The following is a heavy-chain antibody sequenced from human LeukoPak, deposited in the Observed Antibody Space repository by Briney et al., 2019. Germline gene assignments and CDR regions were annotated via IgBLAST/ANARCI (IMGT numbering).Heavy chain of an antibody. CDR1: GYTCTGYY. V-gene: IGHV1-2*06. D-gene: IGHD1-26*01. Sequence: GASVKVSCKASGYTCTGYYMHWVRQATGQGLEWMGRINANSGGTNYAQKFQGRVTMTRDTSIRTAYMELSRLRSDDTAVYYFATIPMYSGSYSYAFDIWGQGTMVTVSS. J-gene: IGHJ3*02. CDR2: INANSGGT. CDR3: ATIPMYSGSYSYAFDI.